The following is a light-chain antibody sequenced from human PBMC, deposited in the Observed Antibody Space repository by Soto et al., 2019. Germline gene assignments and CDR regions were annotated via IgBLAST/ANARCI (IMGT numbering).Light chain of an antibody. J-gene: IGLJ1*01. Sequence: QSVLTQAASVSGSPGQSVTISCTGTSSDVGSYNLVSWYQQHPGKAPKLMIYEVSERPAGVSNRFSGSKSANTASLTISGLQAEDEADYYCCSFARSRILFGTGTKVTVL. CDR2: EVS. CDR3: CSFARSRIL. V-gene: IGLV2-23*02. CDR1: SSDVGSYNL.